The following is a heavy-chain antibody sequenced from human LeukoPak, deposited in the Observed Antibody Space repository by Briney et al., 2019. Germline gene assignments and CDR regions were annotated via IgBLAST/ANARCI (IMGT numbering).Heavy chain of an antibody. J-gene: IGHJ4*02. D-gene: IGHD2-15*01. CDR1: GFTFSSYA. CDR3: ARPYCSGGSCYSFNYFDY. Sequence: GESLRLSCAASGFTFSSYAMHWVRQAPGKGLEWVAVISYDGSNKYYAGSVKGRFTISRDNSKNTLYLQMNSLRAEDTAVYYCARPYCSGGSCYSFNYFDYWGQGTLVTVSS. CDR2: ISYDGSNK. V-gene: IGHV3-30*04.